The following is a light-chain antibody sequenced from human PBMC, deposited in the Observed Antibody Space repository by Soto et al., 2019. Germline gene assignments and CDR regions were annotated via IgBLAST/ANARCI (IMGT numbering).Light chain of an antibody. Sequence: EIVLTQSPDTLSLSPGERATLSCRASQSLRSNYLAWYQHQPGQSPRLLIYGSSIRASGIPDRFIGSGSGTEFTLTISRLEPEDFAVYYCQQYVNLPLTFGGGTKVET. J-gene: IGKJ4*01. V-gene: IGKV3-20*01. CDR2: GSS. CDR3: QQYVNLPLT. CDR1: QSLRSNY.